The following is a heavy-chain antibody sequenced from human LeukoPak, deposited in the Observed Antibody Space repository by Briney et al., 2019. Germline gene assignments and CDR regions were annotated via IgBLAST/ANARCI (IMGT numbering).Heavy chain of an antibody. Sequence: ASVKVSCKASGGTFSSYAISWVRQAPGQGLEWMGGIIPIFGTANYAQKFQGRVTITTDESTSTAYMELSSLRSEDTAVYYCARDRLGLYAFDIWGQGTMVTVSS. CDR1: GGTFSSYA. D-gene: IGHD6-19*01. CDR3: ARDRLGLYAFDI. V-gene: IGHV1-69*05. J-gene: IGHJ3*02. CDR2: IIPIFGTA.